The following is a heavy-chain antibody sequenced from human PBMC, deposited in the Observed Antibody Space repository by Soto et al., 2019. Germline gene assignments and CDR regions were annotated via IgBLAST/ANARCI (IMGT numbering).Heavy chain of an antibody. D-gene: IGHD1-1*01. CDR1: GYTFTSYG. CDR2: ISAYDGNT. CDR3: ARDPLEEYYMDV. J-gene: IGHJ6*03. Sequence: ASVKVSCKASGYTFTSYGISWVRQAPGQGLEWMGWISAYDGNTNYAQRLQGRVTMTTDTSTSTAYMELRSLRSDDTAVYYCARDPLEEYYMDVWGKGTTVTVSS. V-gene: IGHV1-18*01.